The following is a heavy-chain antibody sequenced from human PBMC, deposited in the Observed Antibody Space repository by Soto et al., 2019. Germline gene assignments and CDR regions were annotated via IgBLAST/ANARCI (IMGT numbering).Heavy chain of an antibody. CDR1: GYTFTSYD. D-gene: IGHD4-17*01. CDR2: MNPNSGNT. V-gene: IGHV1-8*01. J-gene: IGHJ6*02. Sequence: GASVKVSCKASGYTFTSYDINWVRQATGQGLEWMGWMNPNSGNTGYAQKFQGRVTMTRNTSISTAYMELSSLRSEDTAVYYCARGYGDYDYYYYGMDVWGQGTTVTVSS. CDR3: ARGYGDYDYYYYGMDV.